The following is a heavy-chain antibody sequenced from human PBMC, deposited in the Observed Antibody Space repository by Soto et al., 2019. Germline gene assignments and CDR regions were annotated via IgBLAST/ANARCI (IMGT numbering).Heavy chain of an antibody. CDR3: ARSSSGYRFDP. J-gene: IGHJ5*02. V-gene: IGHV4-59*01. CDR2: IYYGGNT. Sequence: PSETLSLTCTVSGGSISGYFWTWIRQPPGKGLEWIGYIYYGGNTNYNPSLKGRVAISLDTSKNHFSLKLNSVTAADTAVYYCARSSSGYRFDPWGQGTLVTVSS. CDR1: GGSISGYF. D-gene: IGHD6-25*01.